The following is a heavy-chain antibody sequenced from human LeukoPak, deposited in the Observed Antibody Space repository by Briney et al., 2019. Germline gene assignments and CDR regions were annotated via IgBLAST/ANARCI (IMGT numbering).Heavy chain of an antibody. V-gene: IGHV1-2*02. D-gene: IGHD3-22*01. J-gene: IGHJ3*01. CDR2: IKPNSGGT. CDR3: ARGGDYYDSSGYPDDAFDV. Sequence: GASVKVSCKASGYTFTSYGVTWVRQAPGQGLEWMGWIKPNSGGTNYAQKFQGRVTMTRDTSISTAYMELSRLRSDDAAVFYCARGGDYYDSSGYPDDAFDVWGQGTMVIVSS. CDR1: GYTFTSYG.